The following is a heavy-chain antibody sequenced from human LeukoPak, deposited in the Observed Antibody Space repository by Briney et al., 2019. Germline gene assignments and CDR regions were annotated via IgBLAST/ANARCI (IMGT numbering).Heavy chain of an antibody. CDR3: ATYYYDSGGFHFHH. Sequence: GGSLRLSCAASGCTFRSYGMHWVRQAPGKGLEYVSAISSNWGRTYYANSVKDRFPISRDNYRISLYLQMGSLRAEDMAVYYCATYYYDSGGFHFHHWGQGTLVTVSS. CDR1: GCTFRSYG. CDR2: ISSNWGRT. V-gene: IGHV3-64*01. J-gene: IGHJ1*01. D-gene: IGHD3-22*01.